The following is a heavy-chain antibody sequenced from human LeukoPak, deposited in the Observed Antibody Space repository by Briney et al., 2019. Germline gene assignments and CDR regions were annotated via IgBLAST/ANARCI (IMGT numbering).Heavy chain of an antibody. CDR1: GFTFSNYG. Sequence: PGRSLRLSCAASGFTFSNYGMHWVRQAPGKGLEGVAVIWYDGSNEYYGDSVKGRFIISRDNSRNTLYLQMSSLRAEDTAVYYCVRDLEQNDFWSGYWPDAFDSWGQGAKVFVSS. CDR3: VRDLEQNDFWSGYWPDAFDS. J-gene: IGHJ3*02. D-gene: IGHD3-3*01. V-gene: IGHV3-33*01. CDR2: IWYDGSNE.